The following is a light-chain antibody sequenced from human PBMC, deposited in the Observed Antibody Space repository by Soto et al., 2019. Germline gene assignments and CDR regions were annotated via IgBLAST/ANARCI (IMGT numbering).Light chain of an antibody. CDR3: QYSDSNTVV. V-gene: IGLV6-57*02. CDR2: EDN. Sequence: QSVSESPGKTVTISCTGSSGSIASHYVQWYQQRPGSAPTTVIYEDNQRPSGVPDRFSGSIDSSSNSASLTISGLKTEDEADYYCQYSDSNTVVFGGGTKLTVL. J-gene: IGLJ2*01. CDR1: SGSIASHY.